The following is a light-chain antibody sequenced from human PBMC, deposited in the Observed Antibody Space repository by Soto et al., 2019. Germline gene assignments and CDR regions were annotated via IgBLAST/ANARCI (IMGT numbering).Light chain of an antibody. Sequence: QSALTQPRSVSGSPGQSVTISCTGTSSDVGGYNYVSWYQQHPGKAPKLMIYDVSKRPSGVPDRFSGSKSGNTASPTISGLQAEDEADYYCCSYAGSYTHYVFGTGTQLTVL. CDR1: SSDVGGYNY. CDR3: CSYAGSYTHYV. V-gene: IGLV2-11*01. CDR2: DVS. J-gene: IGLJ1*01.